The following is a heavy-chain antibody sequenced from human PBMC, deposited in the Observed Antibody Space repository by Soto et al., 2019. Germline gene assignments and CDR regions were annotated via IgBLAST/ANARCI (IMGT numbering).Heavy chain of an antibody. V-gene: IGHV3-11*05. CDR3: ARLHQDHYYTMDV. CDR1: GFTLSDYY. J-gene: IGHJ6*02. CDR2: ISISGNYT. D-gene: IGHD2-2*01. Sequence: QVQLAESGGDLVKPGGSLRLSCVVSGFTLSDYYMTWIRQAPGKGLEWVSYISISGNYTNYADSVKGRFTISRDSTNNSLYLQMNSLRAEDTAVYYCARLHQDHYYTMDVWGHGTTVTVSS.